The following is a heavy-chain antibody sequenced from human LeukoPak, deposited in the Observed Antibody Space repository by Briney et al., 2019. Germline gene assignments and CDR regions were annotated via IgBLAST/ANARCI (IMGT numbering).Heavy chain of an antibody. CDR2: IYTSGST. CDR1: GGSISSYY. Sequence: SETLSLTCTVSGGSISSYYWSWIRQPAGKGLGWIGRIYTSGSTNYNPSLKSRVTMSVDTPKNQFSLKLSSVTAADAAVYYCAAWAAAGTRAFDYWGQGTLVTVSS. D-gene: IGHD6-13*01. V-gene: IGHV4-4*07. J-gene: IGHJ4*02. CDR3: AAWAAAGTRAFDY.